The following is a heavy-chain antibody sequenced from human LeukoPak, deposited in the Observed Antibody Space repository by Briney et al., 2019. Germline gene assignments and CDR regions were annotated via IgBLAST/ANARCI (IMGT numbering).Heavy chain of an antibody. V-gene: IGHV4-34*01. CDR1: GGSFSGYY. D-gene: IGHD5-18*01. CDR3: ARGQFRGYSYTLSY. J-gene: IGHJ4*02. Sequence: SETLSLTCAVYGGSFSGYYWSWIRQPPGKGLEWIGEIYHSGSTNYNPSLKSRVTISVDTSKNQFSLKLSSVTAADTAVYYCARGQFRGYSYTLSYWGQGTLVTVSS. CDR2: IYHSGST.